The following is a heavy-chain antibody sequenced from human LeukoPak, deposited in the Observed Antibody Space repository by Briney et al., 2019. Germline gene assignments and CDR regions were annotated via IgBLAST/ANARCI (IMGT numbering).Heavy chain of an antibody. Sequence: SCKASGYTFTSYYIHWVRQAPGQGLEWVAVVSPDGSTNYYADSVKGRFTISRDNSKNTLYLQMNSLRPEDTAVYYCAKGGGKSAAGIRYYYYYGMDVWGQGTTVTVSS. D-gene: IGHD6-13*01. CDR2: VSPDGSTN. CDR3: AKGGGKSAAGIRYYYYYGMDV. CDR1: GYTFTSYY. V-gene: IGHV3-30*18. J-gene: IGHJ6*02.